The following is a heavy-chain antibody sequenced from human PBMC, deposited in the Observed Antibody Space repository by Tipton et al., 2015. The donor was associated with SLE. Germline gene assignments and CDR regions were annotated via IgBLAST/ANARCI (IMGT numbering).Heavy chain of an antibody. J-gene: IGHJ6*02. V-gene: IGHV1-18*01. CDR3: ARGYDFWSGYSSGSYGMDV. CDR1: GYTFTSYG. Sequence: QSGPEVKKPGASVKVSCKASGYTFTSYGISWVRQAPGQGLEWMGWISAYNGNTNYAQKLQGRVTMTTGTSTSTAYMELRSLRSDDTAVYYCARGYDFWSGYSSGSYGMDVWGQGTTVTVSS. D-gene: IGHD3-3*01. CDR2: ISAYNGNT.